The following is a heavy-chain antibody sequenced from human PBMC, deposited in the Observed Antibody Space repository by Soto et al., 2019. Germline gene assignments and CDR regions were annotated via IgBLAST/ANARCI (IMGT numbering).Heavy chain of an antibody. CDR2: IGGSGDST. J-gene: IGHJ5*02. CDR1: RFTFSRYA. D-gene: IGHD1-26*01. Sequence: EVQLLESGGGLVQPGGSLRLSCAASRFTFSRYAMRWVRQAPGKGLEWVSAIGGSGDSTFYADSVKGRFTISRDNSKNTLYLQMNTLRAEDTAVYYCAKGMSGSYSYNLFDPWGQGTRVTVSS. CDR3: AKGMSGSYSYNLFDP. V-gene: IGHV3-23*01.